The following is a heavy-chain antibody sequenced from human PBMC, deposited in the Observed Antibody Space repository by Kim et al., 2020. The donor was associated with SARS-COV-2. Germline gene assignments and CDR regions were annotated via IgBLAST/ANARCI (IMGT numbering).Heavy chain of an antibody. V-gene: IGHV1-69*13. CDR1: GGTFSSYA. CDR2: IIPIFGTA. CDR3: ARPVIAAAGTDAFDI. J-gene: IGHJ3*02. D-gene: IGHD6-13*01. Sequence: SVKVSCKASGGTFSSYAISWVRQAPGQGLEWMGGIIPIFGTANYAQKFQGRVTITADESTSTAYMELSSLRSEDTAVYYCARPVIAAAGTDAFDIWGQGTMVTVSS.